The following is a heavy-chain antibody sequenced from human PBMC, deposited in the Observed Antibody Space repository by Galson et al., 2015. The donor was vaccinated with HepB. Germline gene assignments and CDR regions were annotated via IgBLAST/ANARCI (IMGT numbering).Heavy chain of an antibody. CDR2: ISGSGGST. CDR1: GFTFSSYA. Sequence: SLRLSCAASGFTFSSYAMSWVRQAPGKGLEWVSAISGSGGSTYYADSVKGRFTISRDNSKNTLYLQMNSLRAEDTAVYYCAKAVEDVVVAATPVDYFDYWGQGTLVTVSS. J-gene: IGHJ4*02. CDR3: AKAVEDVVVAATPVDYFDY. D-gene: IGHD2-15*01. V-gene: IGHV3-23*01.